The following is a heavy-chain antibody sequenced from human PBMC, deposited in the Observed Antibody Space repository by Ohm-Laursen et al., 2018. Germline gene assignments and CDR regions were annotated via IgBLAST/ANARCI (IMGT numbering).Heavy chain of an antibody. V-gene: IGHV3-33*01. CDR2: IWYDGSNK. CDR3: ARAQPVTDYYDSSGYPPGLDY. J-gene: IGHJ4*02. D-gene: IGHD3-22*01. CDR1: GFTFSSYG. Sequence: SLRLSCVASGFTFSSYGMHWVRQAPGKGLEWVAVIWYDGSNKYYADSVKGRFTISRDNSKNTLYLQMNSLRAEDTAVYYCARAQPVTDYYDSSGYPPGLDYWGQGTLVTVSS.